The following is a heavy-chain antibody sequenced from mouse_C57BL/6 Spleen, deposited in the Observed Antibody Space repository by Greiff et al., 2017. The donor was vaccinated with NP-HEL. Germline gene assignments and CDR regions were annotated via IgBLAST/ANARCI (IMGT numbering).Heavy chain of an antibody. J-gene: IGHJ2*01. CDR3: TTMTTVEADY. Sequence: VQLQQPGAELVKPGASVKMSCKASGYTFTSYWITWVKQRPGQGLEWIGDIYPGSGSTNYNEKFKSKATLTADTSSSTAYMQLSSLTSEDSAVYYCTTMTTVEADYGGQGTTLTVSS. CDR2: IYPGSGST. V-gene: IGHV1-55*01. CDR1: GYTFTSYW. D-gene: IGHD1-1*01.